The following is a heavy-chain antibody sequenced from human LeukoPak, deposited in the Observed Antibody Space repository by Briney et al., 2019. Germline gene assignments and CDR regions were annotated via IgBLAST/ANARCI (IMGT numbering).Heavy chain of an antibody. Sequence: ASVKVSCKASGYTFTSYYLHWVRKAPGQGLEWMGWINPNNGGTNYAQKSQGRVTMTRDTSISTAYMELSRLRSDDTAVYFCARTFSSGGWFDPWGQGTLVTVSS. CDR3: ARTFSSGGWFDP. D-gene: IGHD6-19*01. CDR1: GYTFTSYY. J-gene: IGHJ5*02. V-gene: IGHV1-2*02. CDR2: INPNNGGT.